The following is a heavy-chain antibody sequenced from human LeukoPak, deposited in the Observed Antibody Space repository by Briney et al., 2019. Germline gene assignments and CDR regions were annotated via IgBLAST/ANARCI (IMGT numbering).Heavy chain of an antibody. Sequence: GGSLRLSCAASGFTFSSYSMNWVRQAPGKGLEWVSVIYSGGSTYYADSVKGRFTISRDNSKNTLYLQMNSLRAEDTAVYYCARYRYYYYMDVWGKGTTVTIS. CDR2: IYSGGST. CDR1: GFTFSSYS. J-gene: IGHJ6*03. CDR3: ARYRYYYYMDV. V-gene: IGHV3-53*01.